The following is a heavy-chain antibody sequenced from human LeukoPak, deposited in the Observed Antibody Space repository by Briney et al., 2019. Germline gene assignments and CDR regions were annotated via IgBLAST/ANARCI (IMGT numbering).Heavy chain of an antibody. D-gene: IGHD6-13*01. J-gene: IGHJ5*02. CDR2: ISIYNGKI. CDR1: GYTFTNYG. Sequence: ASVKVYCKASGYTFTNYGISWVRRAPGQGLEWMGWISIYNGKINYAQKFQGRVTITADRSTSTAYMELSSLRSEDTAVYYCAVYSSSWYADWFDPWGQGTLVTVSS. V-gene: IGHV1-18*01. CDR3: AVYSSSWYADWFDP.